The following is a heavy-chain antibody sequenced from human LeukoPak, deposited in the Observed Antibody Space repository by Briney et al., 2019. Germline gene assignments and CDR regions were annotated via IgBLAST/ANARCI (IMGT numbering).Heavy chain of an antibody. V-gene: IGHV3-7*01. CDR3: AKDATLSSSWYSSVAEAYGMDV. J-gene: IGHJ6*02. CDR1: GFTFSSYW. Sequence: GGSLRLSCAASGFTFSSYWMSWVRQAPGKGLEWVANIKQDGSEKYYVDSVKGRFTISRDNAKNSLYLQMNSLRAEDTAVYYCAKDATLSSSWYSSVAEAYGMDVWGQGTTVTVSS. D-gene: IGHD6-13*01. CDR2: IKQDGSEK.